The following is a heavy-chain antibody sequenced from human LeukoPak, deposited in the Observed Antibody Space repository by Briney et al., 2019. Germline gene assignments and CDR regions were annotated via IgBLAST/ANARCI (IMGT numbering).Heavy chain of an antibody. CDR2: ISYDGSNK. V-gene: IGHV3-30*04. Sequence: GRSLRLSCAASGFTFSSYAMHWVRQAPGKGLEWVAVISYDGSNKYYADSVKGRFTFSRDNSKNTLYLQMNSLRAEDTAVYYCATSSMVRGAQFDYWGQGTLVTVSS. CDR1: GFTFSSYA. CDR3: ATSSMVRGAQFDY. J-gene: IGHJ4*02. D-gene: IGHD3-10*01.